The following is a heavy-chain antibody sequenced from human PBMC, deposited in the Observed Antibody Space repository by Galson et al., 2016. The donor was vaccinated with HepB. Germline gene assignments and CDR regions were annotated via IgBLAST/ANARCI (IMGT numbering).Heavy chain of an antibody. V-gene: IGHV4-34*01. J-gene: IGHJ6*02. Sequence: LRLSCAASGFTFNDAWMGWVRQAPGKGLEWIGEIHHSGSTIYNPSLKSRVTISVDTSKNQLSLSLRSVTAADTAMYYCARPRSGPVGGNYYMDVWGQGTTVTISS. CDR3: ARPRSGPVGGNYYMDV. CDR1: GFTFNDAW. CDR2: IHHSGST. D-gene: IGHD6-19*01.